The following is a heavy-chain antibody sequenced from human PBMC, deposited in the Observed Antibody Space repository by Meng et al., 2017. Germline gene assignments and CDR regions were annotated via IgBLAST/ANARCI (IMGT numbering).Heavy chain of an antibody. V-gene: IGHV3-66*03. CDR1: GCTVISNY. D-gene: IGHD1-1*01. J-gene: IGHJ4*02. CDR2: IYSCGST. CDR3: LDEAPRSDY. Sequence: EGQLVGSGGGLTQPGASRTLAGAAFGCTVISNYRSWVRQAPGKGLEWVSVIYSCGSTYYADSVKGRFTISRDNAKNTLYLQMNSLRPEDTAVYYCLDEAPRSDYWGQGSLVTVSS.